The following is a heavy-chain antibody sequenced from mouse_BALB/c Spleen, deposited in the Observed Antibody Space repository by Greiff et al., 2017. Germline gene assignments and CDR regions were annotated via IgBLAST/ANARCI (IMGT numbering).Heavy chain of an antibody. CDR1: GYTFTDYN. CDR2: INPNNGGT. V-gene: IGHV1-18*01. Sequence: EVQLQQSGPELVKPGASVKISCKASGYTFTDYNMDWVKQSHGKSLEWIGDINPNNGGTIYNQKFKGKATLTVDKSSSTAYMELRSLTSEDTAVYYCARDGGFAYWGQGTLVTVSA. J-gene: IGHJ3*01. CDR3: ARDGGFAY. D-gene: IGHD1-1*02.